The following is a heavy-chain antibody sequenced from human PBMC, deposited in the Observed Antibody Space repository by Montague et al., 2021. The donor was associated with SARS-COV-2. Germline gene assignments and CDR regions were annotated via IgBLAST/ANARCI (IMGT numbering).Heavy chain of an antibody. Sequence: SLRLSCAASGFAFDDFAMHWVRQAPGKGLEWVSSTSWDGGVKGYADSVKGRFTISRDNSKNTLYLQMNSLRTEDTAVYYCAKDWWIKIAAPEYFDYWGQGTLVTVSS. V-gene: IGHV3-9*01. CDR2: TSWDGGVK. J-gene: IGHJ4*02. D-gene: IGHD6-25*01. CDR1: GFAFDDFA. CDR3: AKDWWIKIAAPEYFDY.